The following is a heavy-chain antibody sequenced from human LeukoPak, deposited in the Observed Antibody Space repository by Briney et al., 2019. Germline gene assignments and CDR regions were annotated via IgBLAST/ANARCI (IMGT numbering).Heavy chain of an antibody. D-gene: IGHD6-13*01. J-gene: IGHJ6*04. CDR1: GGSISSYY. Sequence: SETLSLTCTVSGGSISSYYWSWIRQPPGKGLEWIGYIYYSGGTNYNTSLKSRFTISVDTSKNQFSLKLSSVTAADTAVYHCARRQRIAAAAGATDVWGKGTTVTISS. CDR3: ARRQRIAAAAGATDV. CDR2: IYYSGGT. V-gene: IGHV4-59*12.